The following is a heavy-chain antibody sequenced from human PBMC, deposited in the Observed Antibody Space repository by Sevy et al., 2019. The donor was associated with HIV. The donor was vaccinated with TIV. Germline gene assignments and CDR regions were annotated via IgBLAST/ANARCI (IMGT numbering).Heavy chain of an antibody. CDR2: ISTDNGNT. V-gene: IGHV1-18*04. J-gene: IGHJ6*03. D-gene: IGHD6-19*01. CDR3: ARALAVAGDYYYYMDV. CDR1: GYSFPSYG. Sequence: ASVKVSCKASGYSFPSYGINWVRQAPRQGLEWMGWISTDNGNTDSAQKFQGRVTMPTDTSTSTDYMELVSLRSDDTAIYYCARALAVAGDYYYYMDVWGKGTTVTVSS.